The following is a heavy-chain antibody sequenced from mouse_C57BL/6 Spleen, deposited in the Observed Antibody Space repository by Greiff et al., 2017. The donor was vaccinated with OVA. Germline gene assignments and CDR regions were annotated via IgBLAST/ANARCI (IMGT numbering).Heavy chain of an antibody. CDR1: GFTFSDYY. CDR2: ISNGGGST. Sequence: DVMLVESGGGLVQPGGSLKLSCAASGFTFSDYYMYWVRQTPEKRLEWVAYISNGGGSTYYSYAVKVRFTISRDNAKNTLYLHMSRLKSEDTGMYNYARPGNWVHYAMDDWGKGTSVTVSS. V-gene: IGHV5-12*01. D-gene: IGHD4-1*01. CDR3: ARPGNWVHYAMDD. J-gene: IGHJ4*01.